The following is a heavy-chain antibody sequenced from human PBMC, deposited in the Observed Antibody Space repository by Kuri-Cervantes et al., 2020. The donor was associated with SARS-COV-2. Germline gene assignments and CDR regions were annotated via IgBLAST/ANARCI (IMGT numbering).Heavy chain of an antibody. CDR1: GFSFNNYA. CDR2: ISGTGGST. Sequence: GGSLRLSCAASGFSFNNYAMNWVRQAPGKGLEWVSTISGTGGSTYYADSVKGRFTISRDKSGNTLYLQMSSLRAEDTAIYYCAKDKGSPRGWDTMIKGYFDYWGQGTLVTVSS. V-gene: IGHV3-23*01. CDR3: AKDKGSPRGWDTMIKGYFDY. J-gene: IGHJ4*02. D-gene: IGHD3-22*01.